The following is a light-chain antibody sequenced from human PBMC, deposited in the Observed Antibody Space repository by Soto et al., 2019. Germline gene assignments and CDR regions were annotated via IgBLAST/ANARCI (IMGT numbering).Light chain of an antibody. CDR3: QHYYSPPRYT. CDR2: WAS. V-gene: IGKV4-1*01. CDR1: QSILYSSNNKNL. Sequence: DIVMTQSPEYLAVSLGERATINCRSSQSILYSSNNKNLIAWYQQKPGQPPKLLIYWASTRQSGVPDRFSGSGSGRDFTLTISSLQAEDVAVYYCQHYYSPPRYTFGQGTRLGIK. J-gene: IGKJ2*01.